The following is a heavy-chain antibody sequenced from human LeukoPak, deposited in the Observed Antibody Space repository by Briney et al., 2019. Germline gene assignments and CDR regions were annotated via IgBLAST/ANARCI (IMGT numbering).Heavy chain of an antibody. Sequence: GESLKISCKGSGYTFTSYWIGWVRQMPGKGLEWMGIIHPGDSDTRYSPSFQGQVTISVDTSINTAYLQWSILKASDTAMYFCTLEPGGSGSRVDYWGQGTLVTVSS. CDR3: TLEPGGSGSRVDY. CDR2: IHPGDSDT. J-gene: IGHJ4*02. D-gene: IGHD3-10*01. V-gene: IGHV5-51*01. CDR1: GYTFTSYW.